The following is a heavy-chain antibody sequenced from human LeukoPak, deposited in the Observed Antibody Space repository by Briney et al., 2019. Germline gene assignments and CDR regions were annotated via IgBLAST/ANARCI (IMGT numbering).Heavy chain of an antibody. J-gene: IGHJ3*02. CDR3: ARWSLVVVPAATHDAFDI. CDR1: GGSFSGYY. D-gene: IGHD2-2*01. CDR2: INHSGST. Sequence: PSETLSLTCAVYGGSFSGYYWSWIRQPPGKGLEWIGEINHSGSTNYNPSLKSRVTISVDTSKNQFSLKLSSVTAADTAVHYCARWSLVVVPAATHDAFDIWGQGTMVTVSS. V-gene: IGHV4-34*01.